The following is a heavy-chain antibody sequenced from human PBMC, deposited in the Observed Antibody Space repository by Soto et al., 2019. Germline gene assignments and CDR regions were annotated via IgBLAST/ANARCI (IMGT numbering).Heavy chain of an antibody. CDR1: GFSFSNDW. Sequence: GGSLRLSCTVSGFSFSNDWMSWVRQAPGKGLEWVANINQGGSEKYYVDSVKGRFTISRDNPKNSLFLQMDSLRAEDTAVYYCATGFGTNYWGQGTLVTVSS. D-gene: IGHD1-1*01. V-gene: IGHV3-7*03. J-gene: IGHJ4*02. CDR3: ATGFGTNY. CDR2: INQGGSEK.